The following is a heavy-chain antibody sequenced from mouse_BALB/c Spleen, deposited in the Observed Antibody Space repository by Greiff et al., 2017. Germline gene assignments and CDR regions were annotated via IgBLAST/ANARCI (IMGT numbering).Heavy chain of an antibody. CDR1: GYTFTSYW. J-gene: IGHJ3*01. V-gene: IGHV1-87*01. CDR3: ASEDGYYGSSPAGFAY. D-gene: IGHD1-1*01. Sequence: VQLQQSGAELARPGASVKLSCKASGYTFTSYWMQWVKQRPGQGLEWIGAIYPGDGDTRYTQKFKGKATLTADKSSSTAYMQLSSLASEDSAVYYCASEDGYYGSSPAGFAYWGQGTLVTVSA. CDR2: IYPGDGDT.